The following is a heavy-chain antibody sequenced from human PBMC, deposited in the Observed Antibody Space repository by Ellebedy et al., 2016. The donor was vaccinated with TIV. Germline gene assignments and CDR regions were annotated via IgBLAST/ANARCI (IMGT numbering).Heavy chain of an antibody. CDR3: ARAPYPLFRFDP. Sequence: MPSETLSLTCTVSGGSVSSGSYYWNWIRQPPGKGLEWIGYIYYSGTTNYNPSLKSRVTISIDTSKNQFSLKLSSVTAADTAVYYCARAPYPLFRFDPWGQGTLVTVSS. CDR1: GGSVSSGSYY. J-gene: IGHJ5*02. D-gene: IGHD2-21*01. CDR2: IYYSGTT. V-gene: IGHV4-61*01.